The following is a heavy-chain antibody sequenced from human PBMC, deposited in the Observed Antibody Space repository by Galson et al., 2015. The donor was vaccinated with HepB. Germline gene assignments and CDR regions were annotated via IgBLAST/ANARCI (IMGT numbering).Heavy chain of an antibody. CDR1: GFTLRSHW. J-gene: IGHJ4*02. V-gene: IGHV3-7*03. CDR2: INPDGSEK. Sequence: SLRLSCAASGFTLRSHWVSWVRQAPRKGLECVAHINPDGSEKRYVDAVKGRFSVSKDNAMNSVHLQMSSLRVEDTAVYFCARTAATGRGLDHWAQGSLVIVSS. D-gene: IGHD6-25*01. CDR3: ARTAATGRGLDH.